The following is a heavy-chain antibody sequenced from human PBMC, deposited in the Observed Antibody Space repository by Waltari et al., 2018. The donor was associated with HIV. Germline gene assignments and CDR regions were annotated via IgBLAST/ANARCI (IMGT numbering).Heavy chain of an antibody. D-gene: IGHD6-6*01. CDR2: ISSSSTTI. V-gene: IGHV3-48*04. J-gene: IGHJ4*02. CDR3: ARERFGSSYFGY. Sequence: EVQLVESGGGLVQPGGSLRLSCAVSGFTFSSYAMNWVRQAPGKGLEWVSYISSSSTTINYADSVKGRFTISRDNAKNLLYLQMSSLRAEDTAVYFCARERFGSSYFGYWGQGTLVTVSS. CDR1: GFTFSSYA.